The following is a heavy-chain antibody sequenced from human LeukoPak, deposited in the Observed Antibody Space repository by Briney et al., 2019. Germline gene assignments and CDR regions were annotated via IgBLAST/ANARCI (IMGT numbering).Heavy chain of an antibody. CDR1: GFTFSSYA. CDR2: ISYDGSNK. J-gene: IGHJ4*02. V-gene: IGHV3-30-3*01. CDR3: ARPLALYYDILTGYYKPRDY. D-gene: IGHD3-9*01. Sequence: PGGSLRLSCAASGFTFSSYAMHWVRQAPGKGLEWVAVISYDGSNKYYADSVKGRFTISRDNSKNTLYLQMNSLRAEDTAVYYCARPLALYYDILTGYYKPRDYWGQGTLVTVSS.